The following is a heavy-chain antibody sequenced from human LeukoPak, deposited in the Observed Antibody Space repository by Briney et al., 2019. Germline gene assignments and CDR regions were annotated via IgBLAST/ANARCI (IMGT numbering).Heavy chain of an antibody. J-gene: IGHJ4*02. CDR1: GFTVSSNY. Sequence: GGSPRLSCAASGFTVSSNYMSWVRQAPGKGLEWVSVIYSGGTTDYADSVKGRFTISRDTSKNTLYLQMNGLRAEDTAVYYCARGHYGDYYFDYWGQGTLVTVSS. CDR3: ARGHYGDYYFDY. CDR2: IYSGGTT. D-gene: IGHD4-17*01. V-gene: IGHV3-53*01.